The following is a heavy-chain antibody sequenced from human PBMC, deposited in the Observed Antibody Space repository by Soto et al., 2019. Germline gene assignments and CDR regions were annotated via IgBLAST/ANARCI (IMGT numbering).Heavy chain of an antibody. J-gene: IGHJ4*02. D-gene: IGHD5-12*01. CDR3: ARGWAVGLRFLQLFDY. Sequence: QVQLQQWGAGLLKPSETLSLTCAVYGGSFSGYYWSWIRQPPGKGLEWIGEINHSGSTNYNPSLKSRVTISVDTSTNQFSLKLSSVTAADTAVYYCARGWAVGLRFLQLFDYWGQGTLVTVSS. CDR1: GGSFSGYY. V-gene: IGHV4-34*01. CDR2: INHSGST.